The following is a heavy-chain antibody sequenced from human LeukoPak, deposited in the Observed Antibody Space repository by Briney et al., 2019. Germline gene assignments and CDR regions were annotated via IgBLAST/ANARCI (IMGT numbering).Heavy chain of an antibody. CDR3: SRLFVRAAGTRGYYFDY. CDR1: GGSISNYY. J-gene: IGHJ4*02. CDR2: ISYTGRT. Sequence: SETLSLTGTVSGGSISNYYWSWIRQPPGKGLEWIGFISYTGRTNDNPSLKSRVTISVDTSRNPFSLKLNSVSVVDADVYYCSRLFVRAAGTRGYYFDYWGQGTLVTVSS. D-gene: IGHD6-13*01. V-gene: IGHV4-59*08.